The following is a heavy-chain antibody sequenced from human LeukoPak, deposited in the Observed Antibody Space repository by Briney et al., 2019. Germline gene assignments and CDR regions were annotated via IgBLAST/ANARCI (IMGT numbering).Heavy chain of an antibody. V-gene: IGHV4-4*07. CDR2: IYTSGST. CDR1: GGSISSYY. Sequence: SETLSLTCTVSGGSISSYYWSWIRQPAGKGLEWIGRIYTSGSTNYNPSLKSRVTMSVDTSKNQFSLKLSSVTAADTAVYYCARDTYNYGSSAYYFDYWGQGTLVTVSS. J-gene: IGHJ4*02. CDR3: ARDTYNYGSSAYYFDY. D-gene: IGHD5-18*01.